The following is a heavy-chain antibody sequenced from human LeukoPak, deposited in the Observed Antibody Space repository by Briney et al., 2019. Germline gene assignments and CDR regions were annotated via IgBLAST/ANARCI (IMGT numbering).Heavy chain of an antibody. Sequence: ASVKISCKTSGYTFTVHYIHWVRQAPGQGIEWMGWIHPNTGGTKFAQQFQSRVTMTRDTSSSTAYMELSSLTSADTTVYYCATEYKYDSSGANAFDIWGQGTMVTVSS. CDR3: ATEYKYDSSGANAFDI. CDR2: IHPNTGGT. J-gene: IGHJ3*02. V-gene: IGHV1-2*02. CDR1: GYTFTVHY. D-gene: IGHD3-22*01.